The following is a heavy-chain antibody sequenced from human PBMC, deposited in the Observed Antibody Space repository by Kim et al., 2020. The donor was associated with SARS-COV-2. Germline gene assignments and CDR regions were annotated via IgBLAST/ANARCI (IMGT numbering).Heavy chain of an antibody. CDR3: ATDGAAAGDCYLGCMDV. V-gene: IGHV1-24*01. D-gene: IGHD2-21*02. J-gene: IGHJ6*02. Sequence: ASVKVSCKVSGYTLTELSMHWVRQAPGKGLEWMGGFDPEDGETIYAQKFQGRVTMTEDTSTDTAYMELSSLRSEDTAVYYCATDGAAAGDCYLGCMDVWGQGTTVTVSS. CDR1: GYTLTELS. CDR2: FDPEDGET.